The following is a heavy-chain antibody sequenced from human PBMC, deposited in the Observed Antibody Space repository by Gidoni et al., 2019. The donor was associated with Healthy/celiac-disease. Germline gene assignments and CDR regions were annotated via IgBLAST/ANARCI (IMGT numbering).Heavy chain of an antibody. CDR1: GDTCTSYG. CDR2: ISAYNGNT. J-gene: IGHJ5*02. D-gene: IGHD3-10*01. V-gene: IGHV1-18*01. Sequence: QVQLVQSGAEMKKPAASARVSCKSSGDTCTSYGISWVRQAPGQGLEWMGWISAYNGNTNYAQKLQGRVTMTTDTSTSTAYMELRSLRSDDTAVYYCVRSFDVLPPSWFDPWGQGTLVTVSS. CDR3: VRSFDVLPPSWFDP.